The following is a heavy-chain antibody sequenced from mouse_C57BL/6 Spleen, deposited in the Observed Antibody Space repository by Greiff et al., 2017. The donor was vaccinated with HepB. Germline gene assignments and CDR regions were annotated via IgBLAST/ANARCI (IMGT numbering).Heavy chain of an antibody. D-gene: IGHD2-1*01. Sequence: EVQLQQSGPELVKPGASVKISCKASGYTFTDYYMNWVKQSHGKSLEWIGDINPNNGGTSYNQKFKGKATLTVDKSSSTAYMELRSLTSEDSAVYYCARKDYGNYVGYAMDYWGQGTSVTVSS. CDR1: GYTFTDYY. V-gene: IGHV1-26*01. CDR3: ARKDYGNYVGYAMDY. CDR2: INPNNGGT. J-gene: IGHJ4*01.